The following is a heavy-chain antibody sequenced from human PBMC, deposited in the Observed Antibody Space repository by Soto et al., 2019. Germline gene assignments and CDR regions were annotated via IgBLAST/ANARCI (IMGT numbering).Heavy chain of an antibody. CDR1: GFTFSDYY. J-gene: IGHJ4*02. Sequence: GGSLRLSCVASGFTFSDYYMSWIRQAPGKGLEWVSYISSSGSTIYYAESVKGRFTISRDNAKNSLYLQMNSLRAEDTAVYYCARQIAVAATFDYWGQGTLVTVSS. CDR3: ARQIAVAATFDY. D-gene: IGHD6-19*01. V-gene: IGHV3-11*01. CDR2: ISSSGSTI.